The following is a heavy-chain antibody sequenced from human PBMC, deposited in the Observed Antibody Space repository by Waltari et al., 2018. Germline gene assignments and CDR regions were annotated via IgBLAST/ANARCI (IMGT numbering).Heavy chain of an antibody. CDR1: GGTFTSYA. CDR2: IIPIFGTA. V-gene: IGHV1-69*05. Sequence: QVQLVQSGAEVKKPGSSVKVSCKASGGTFTSYAISWLRQAPGHGLEWMGGIIPIFGTANYAQKFQGRVTITTDESTSTAYMELSSLRSEDTAVYYCARSTGGDAPIDYWGQGTLVTVSS. J-gene: IGHJ4*02. D-gene: IGHD7-27*01. CDR3: ARSTGGDAPIDY.